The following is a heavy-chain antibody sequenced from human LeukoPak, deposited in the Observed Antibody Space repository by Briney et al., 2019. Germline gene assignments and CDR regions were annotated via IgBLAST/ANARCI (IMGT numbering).Heavy chain of an antibody. CDR1: GFTVSSNY. V-gene: IGHV3-53*01. Sequence: GGSLRLSCAASGFTVSSNYMSWVRQAPGKGLEWVSVIYSGGSTYYADSVKGRFTISRDNSKNTLYLQMNSLRAEDTAVYYCAKVGIYYYDSSGYPHYYYMDVWGKGTTVTISS. D-gene: IGHD3-22*01. CDR3: AKVGIYYYDSSGYPHYYYMDV. CDR2: IYSGGST. J-gene: IGHJ6*03.